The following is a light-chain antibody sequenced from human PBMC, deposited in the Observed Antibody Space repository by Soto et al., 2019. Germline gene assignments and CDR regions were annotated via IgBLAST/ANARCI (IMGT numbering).Light chain of an antibody. Sequence: QSVLTQPPSASGSPGQSVTISCTGTKNDIGVYDFVSWYQHHPGKAPRLIIYEVVQRPSGVPDRFSGSKSGNTASLTVSGLQADDEATYYCSSYTSTNTPYVFGTGTKVTVL. CDR1: KNDIGVYDF. CDR3: SSYTSTNTPYV. CDR2: EVV. V-gene: IGLV2-8*01. J-gene: IGLJ1*01.